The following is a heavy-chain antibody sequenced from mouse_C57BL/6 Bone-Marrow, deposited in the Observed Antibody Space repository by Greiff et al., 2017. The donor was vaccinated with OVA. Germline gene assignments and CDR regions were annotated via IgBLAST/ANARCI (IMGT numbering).Heavy chain of an antibody. CDR2: IYPSDSET. J-gene: IGHJ1*03. CDR1: GYTFTSYW. Sequence: VQLQQSGAELVRPGSSVKLSCKASGYTFTSYWMDWVKQRPGQGLEWIGNIYPSDSETHYNQKFKDKATLTVDKSSSTAYMQLSSLTSEDSAVYYCARKVYWYFDVWGTGTTVTVSS. D-gene: IGHD1-3*01. CDR3: ARKVYWYFDV. V-gene: IGHV1-61*01.